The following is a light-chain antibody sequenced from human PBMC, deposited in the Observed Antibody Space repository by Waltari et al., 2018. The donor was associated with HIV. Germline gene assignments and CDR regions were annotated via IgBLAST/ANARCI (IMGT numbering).Light chain of an antibody. CDR1: TSHIGRTA. J-gene: IGLJ1*01. CDR2: DAD. CDR3: AAWDDSLNGYV. V-gene: IGLV1-36*01. Sequence: QSVLTQPLSVSEAPGQRVTISCSGSTSHIGRTAVNWYQQVPGKAPKLLMYDADLLSSGVSARFSASKAGTSASLAIRGLQSQDEADYYCAAWDDSLNGYVFGSGTKVTVL.